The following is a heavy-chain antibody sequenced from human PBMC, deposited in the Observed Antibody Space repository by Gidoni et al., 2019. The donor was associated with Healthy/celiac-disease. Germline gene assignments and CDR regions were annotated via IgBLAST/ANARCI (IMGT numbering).Heavy chain of an antibody. CDR3: ARAGDIVGVPAAITDDWFDP. J-gene: IGHJ5*02. Sequence: QVQLQESGPGLVKPSETLSLTCTVSGGSISSYYWSWIRQPAGKGLEWSGRIYTSGSTNYNPSLKSRVTMSVDTSKNQFSLELSSVTAADTAVYYCARAGDIVGVPAAITDDWFDPWGQGTLVTVSS. CDR1: GGSISSYY. V-gene: IGHV4-4*07. D-gene: IGHD2-2*01. CDR2: IYTSGST.